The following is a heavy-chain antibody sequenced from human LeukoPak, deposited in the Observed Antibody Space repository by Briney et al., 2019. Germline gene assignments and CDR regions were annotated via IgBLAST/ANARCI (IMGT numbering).Heavy chain of an antibody. V-gene: IGHV1-24*01. CDR2: FDPEDGET. Sequence: ASVKVSCKVSGYTLTELSMHWVRQAPGKGLEWMGGFDPEDGETIYAQKFQGRVTMTEDTSTDTAYVELSSLRSEDTAVYYCATPTTQWELLSYDYWGQGTLVTVSS. CDR1: GYTLTELS. CDR3: ATPTTQWELLSYDY. D-gene: IGHD1-26*01. J-gene: IGHJ4*02.